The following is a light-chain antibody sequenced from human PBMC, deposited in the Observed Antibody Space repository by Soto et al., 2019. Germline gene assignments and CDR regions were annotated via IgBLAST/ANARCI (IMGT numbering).Light chain of an antibody. J-gene: IGKJ1*01. CDR3: QQYNNWPPWT. V-gene: IGKV1-5*01. CDR1: QSVSGW. Sequence: DIQMTQSPSTLSASVGDPVTVTCRASQSVSGWLAWYQQKPGEAPKLLIYDASALPRGVPSRFIGGGAGTKFTLTISSLQSEDFAVSYCQQYNNWPPWTFGQGTKVDIK. CDR2: DAS.